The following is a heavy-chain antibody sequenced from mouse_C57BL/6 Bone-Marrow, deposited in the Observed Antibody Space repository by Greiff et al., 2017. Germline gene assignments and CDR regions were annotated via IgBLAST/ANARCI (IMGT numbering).Heavy chain of an antibody. V-gene: IGHV1-59*01. CDR2: IDPSDSYT. CDR3: ARDYYGSSFDY. D-gene: IGHD1-1*01. J-gene: IGHJ2*01. Sequence: QVQLQQPGAELVRPGTSVKLSCKASGYTFTSYWMHWVKQRPGQGLEWIGVIDPSDSYTNYNQKFKGKATLTVDTSSSTAYMQLSSLTSEDYAVYYCARDYYGSSFDYWGQGTTLTVSS. CDR1: GYTFTSYW.